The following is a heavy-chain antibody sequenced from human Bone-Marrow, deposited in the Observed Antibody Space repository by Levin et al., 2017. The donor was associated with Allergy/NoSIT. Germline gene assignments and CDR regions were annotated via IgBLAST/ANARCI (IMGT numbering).Heavy chain of an antibody. D-gene: IGHD3-16*01. CDR3: GRQSVGGYFDL. CDR1: GYSFSTSW. CDR2: IYPGDSDT. Sequence: KVSCQGSGYSFSTSWIGWVRQMPGKGLEWMGNIYPGDSDTRYSPSFQGQVTISADKSISTAYLQWSSLKASDTAMYFCGRQSVGGYFDLWGRGTLVTVSS. V-gene: IGHV5-51*01. J-gene: IGHJ2*01.